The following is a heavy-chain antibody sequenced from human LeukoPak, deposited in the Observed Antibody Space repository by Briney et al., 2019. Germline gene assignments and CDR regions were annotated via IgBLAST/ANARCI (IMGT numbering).Heavy chain of an antibody. J-gene: IGHJ3*02. D-gene: IGHD2-21*02. Sequence: ASVKVSCKASGYTLTSYYMHWVRQAPGQGLEWMGIINPSGGSTSYAQKFQGRVTMTRDTSTSTVYMELSSLRSEDTAVYYCASPYPPLYCGGDCYSSSSDAFDIWGQGTMVTVSS. CDR2: INPSGGST. CDR1: GYTLTSYY. CDR3: ASPYPPLYCGGDCYSSSSDAFDI. V-gene: IGHV1-46*01.